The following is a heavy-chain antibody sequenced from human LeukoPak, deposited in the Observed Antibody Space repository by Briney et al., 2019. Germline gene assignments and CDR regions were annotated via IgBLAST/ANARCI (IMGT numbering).Heavy chain of an antibody. V-gene: IGHV1-18*01. D-gene: IGHD2/OR15-2a*01. CDR2: VSAYNGNT. J-gene: IGHJ5*02. Sequence: ASVKVSCKASGYTFTSYGISWVRQAPGQGLECMGWVSAYNGNTNYAQKLQGRVTMTTDTSTSTAYMELRSLRSDDTAVYYCARRGQIAGWFDPWGQGTLVTVSS. CDR1: GYTFTSYG. CDR3: ARRGQIAGWFDP.